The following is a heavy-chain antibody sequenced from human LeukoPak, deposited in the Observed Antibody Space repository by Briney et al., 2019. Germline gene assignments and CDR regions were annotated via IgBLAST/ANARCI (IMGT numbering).Heavy chain of an antibody. D-gene: IGHD6-25*01. CDR3: AGLRFASAEEFDP. CDR2: VYYNGNS. CDR1: GGSLNGHW. J-gene: IGHJ5*02. V-gene: IGHV4-59*08. Sequence: SETLSLTCTASGGSLNGHWWSWIRQPPGKELEWVGYVYYNGNSISHPSLNGRVSISLDTTKNQFSLNLTSVTAADTAVYYCAGLRFASAEEFDPWGKGTLVTVSS.